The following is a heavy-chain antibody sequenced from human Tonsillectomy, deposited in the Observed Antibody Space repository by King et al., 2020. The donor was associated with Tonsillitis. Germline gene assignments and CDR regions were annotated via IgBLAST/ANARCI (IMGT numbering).Heavy chain of an antibody. J-gene: IGHJ5*02. D-gene: IGHD3-3*01. CDR2: IYYSGST. CDR1: GGSISSSSYY. CDR3: ARSMGIEFGVVIPSDKNWFDP. V-gene: IGHV4-39*01. Sequence: QLQESGPGLVKPSETLSLTCTVSGGSISSSSYYLGWIRQPPGKGLEWIGSIYYSGSTYYNPSLKSRVTISVDTSKNQFSLKLSSVTAADTAVYYCARSMGIEFGVVIPSDKNWFDPWGQGTLVTVSS.